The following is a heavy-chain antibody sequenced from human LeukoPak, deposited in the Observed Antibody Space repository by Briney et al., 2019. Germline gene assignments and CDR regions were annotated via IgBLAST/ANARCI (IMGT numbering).Heavy chain of an antibody. D-gene: IGHD3-3*01. CDR3: ARDRASYDFWSGYNYMDV. J-gene: IGHJ6*03. CDR1: GFTFSSYA. V-gene: IGHV3-23*01. Sequence: GXSLRLSCAASGFTFSSYAMSGVGQAPGKGLEWVSAISGSGGSKYYADSVKGRFTISRDNSKNTLYLQMNSLRAEDTAVYYCARDRASYDFWSGYNYMDVWGKGTTVTVSS. CDR2: ISGSGGSK.